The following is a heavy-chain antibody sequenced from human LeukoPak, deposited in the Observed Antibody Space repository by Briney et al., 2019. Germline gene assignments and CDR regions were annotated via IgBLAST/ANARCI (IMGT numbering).Heavy chain of an antibody. Sequence: ASVKVSCKASGYTFTGYYMHWGRQAPGQGLEWMGWINPNSGGTNYAQKFQGRVTMTRDTSISTADMELSRLRSDETAVYYCARVRYCSSTSCSTAYYYYGMDVWGQGTTVTVSS. D-gene: IGHD2-2*01. CDR3: ARVRYCSSTSCSTAYYYYGMDV. J-gene: IGHJ6*02. CDR2: INPNSGGT. V-gene: IGHV1-2*02. CDR1: GYTFTGYY.